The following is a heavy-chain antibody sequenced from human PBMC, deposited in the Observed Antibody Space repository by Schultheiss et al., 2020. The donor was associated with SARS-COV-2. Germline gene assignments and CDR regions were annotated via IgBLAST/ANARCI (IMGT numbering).Heavy chain of an antibody. CDR2: IRSKANSYAT. CDR3: TRLDYGDKRG. J-gene: IGHJ4*02. V-gene: IGHV3-73*01. CDR1: GFTFSGSA. Sequence: AGSLRLSCAASGFTFSGSAMHWVRQASGKGLEWVGRIRSKANSYATAYAASVKGRFTISRDDSKNTAYLQMNSLKTEDTAVYYCTRLDYGDKRGWGQGTLVTVSS. D-gene: IGHD4-17*01.